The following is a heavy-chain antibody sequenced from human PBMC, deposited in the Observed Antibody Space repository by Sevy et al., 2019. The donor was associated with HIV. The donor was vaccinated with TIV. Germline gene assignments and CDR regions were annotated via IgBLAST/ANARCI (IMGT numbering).Heavy chain of an antibody. CDR3: ARGLRDLDY. J-gene: IGHJ4*02. CDR1: GFIFSSYA. D-gene: IGHD3-16*01. V-gene: IGHV3-30-3*01. Sequence: GGSPRLSCAASGFIFSSYAMHWVRQAPGKGLEWVALVSYDGSNKYYADSVKGRFTISRDNSKNTLFLQMNSLRGEDTAVYYCARGLRDLDYWGQGTLVTVSS. CDR2: VSYDGSNK.